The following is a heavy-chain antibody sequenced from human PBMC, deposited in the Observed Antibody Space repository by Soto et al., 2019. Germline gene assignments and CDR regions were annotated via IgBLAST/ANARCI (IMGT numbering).Heavy chain of an antibody. J-gene: IGHJ6*02. CDR1: GGTFSSYA. Sequence: ASVKVSCKASGGTFSSYAISWVRQAPGQGLEWMGGIIPIFGTADYAQKFQGRVTITADESTSTAYMELSSLKYEDTAVYYCAGHSSGVPGYYYGMEVWGQGTTVTVSS. CDR2: IIPIFGTA. CDR3: AGHSSGVPGYYYGMEV. D-gene: IGHD3-22*01. V-gene: IGHV1-69*13.